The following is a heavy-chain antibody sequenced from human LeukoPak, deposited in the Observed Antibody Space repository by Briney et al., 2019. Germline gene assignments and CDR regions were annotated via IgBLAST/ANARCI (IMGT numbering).Heavy chain of an antibody. CDR3: AKDHVTMVRGVIYYFDY. J-gene: IGHJ4*02. V-gene: IGHV1-3*01. Sequence: ASVKVSCKASGYTFTSYAMHWVRQAPGQRLEWMGWINAGNGNTKYSQKFQGRVTITRGTSASTAYMELSSLRSEDTAVYYCAKDHVTMVRGVIYYFDYWGQGTLVTVSS. CDR1: GYTFTSYA. CDR2: INAGNGNT. D-gene: IGHD3-10*01.